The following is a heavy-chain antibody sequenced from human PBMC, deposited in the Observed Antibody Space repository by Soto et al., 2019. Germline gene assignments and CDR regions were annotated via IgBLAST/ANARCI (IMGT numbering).Heavy chain of an antibody. Sequence: VVSRGISWAASGFTFSSYAMSWVRQAPGKGLEWVSAISGSGGSTYYADSVKGRFTISRDNSKNTLYLQMNSLRAEDTAVYYCAKESSVSSSSDYWGQGTLVTVSS. CDR2: ISGSGGST. D-gene: IGHD6-6*01. V-gene: IGHV3-23*01. CDR1: GFTFSSYA. J-gene: IGHJ4*02. CDR3: AKESSVSSSSDY.